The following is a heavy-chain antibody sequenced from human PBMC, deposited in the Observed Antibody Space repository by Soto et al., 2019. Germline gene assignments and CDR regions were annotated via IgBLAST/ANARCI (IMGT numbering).Heavy chain of an antibody. J-gene: IGHJ6*02. CDR1: GDSVSSNSAA. CDR2: TYYRSKWYN. Sequence: PSQTLSLTCAISGDSVSSNSAAWNWIRQSPSRGLEWLGRTYYRSKWYNDYAVSVKSRITINPDTSKNQFSLQLNSVTPADTAVYYCARVILSVGPRFYYYYGMDVWGQGTTVTVSS. CDR3: ARVILSVGPRFYYYYGMDV. V-gene: IGHV6-1*01. D-gene: IGHD1-26*01.